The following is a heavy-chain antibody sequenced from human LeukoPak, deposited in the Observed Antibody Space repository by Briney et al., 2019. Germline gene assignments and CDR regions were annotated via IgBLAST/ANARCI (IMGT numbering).Heavy chain of an antibody. D-gene: IGHD2-21*02. CDR1: GFDFSNNY. V-gene: IGHV3-23*01. CDR3: AKSLGSVVVTANDY. J-gene: IGHJ4*02. Sequence: PGGSLRLSCAASGFDFSNNYMSWVRQAPGKGLEWVSAISGSGGSTYYADSVKGRFTISRDNSKNTLYLQTNSLRAEDTAVYYCAKSLGSVVVTANDYWGQGTLVTVSS. CDR2: ISGSGGST.